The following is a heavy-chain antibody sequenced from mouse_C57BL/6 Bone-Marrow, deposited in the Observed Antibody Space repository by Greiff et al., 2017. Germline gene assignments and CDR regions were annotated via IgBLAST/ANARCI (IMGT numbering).Heavy chain of an antibody. CDR2: INPNYGTT. V-gene: IGHV1-39*01. CDR1: GYSFTDYN. CDR3: ASTTVVSGYFDV. D-gene: IGHD1-1*01. Sequence: EVKLLEPGPELVKPGASVKISCKASGYSFTDYNMNWVKQSNGKSLEWIGVINPNYGTTSYNQKFKGKATLTVDQSSSTAYMQLNSLTSEDSAVDYCASTTVVSGYFDVWGTGTTVTVSS. J-gene: IGHJ1*03.